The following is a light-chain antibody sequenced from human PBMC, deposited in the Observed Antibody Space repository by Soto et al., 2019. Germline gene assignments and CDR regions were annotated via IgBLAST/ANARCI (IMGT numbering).Light chain of an antibody. V-gene: IGKV1-16*01. CDR2: AAS. Sequence: IQMTQSPSSLSASVGDRVTITCRASQGISTYLNWYQQKPGKAPKVLIYAASSLQSGVPSRFSGSGSGTEFTLTISSLQPGDFATYYCQHYNTYPWTFGHGTKVDIK. J-gene: IGKJ1*01. CDR3: QHYNTYPWT. CDR1: QGISTY.